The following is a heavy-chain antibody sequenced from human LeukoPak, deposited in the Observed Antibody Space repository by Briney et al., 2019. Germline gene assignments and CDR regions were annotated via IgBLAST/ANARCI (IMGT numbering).Heavy chain of an antibody. V-gene: IGHV3-15*01. CDR3: ARGHDSSGYWAYYYMDV. Sequence: PGGSLRLSCAASGFTFSDYYMSWIRQAPGKGLEWVGRIKAKAHGGTIEYAAPVKGRFTISRDNAKNSLYLQMNSLRAEDTAVYYCARGHDSSGYWAYYYMDVWGKGTTVTISS. J-gene: IGHJ6*03. D-gene: IGHD3-22*01. CDR1: GFTFSDYY. CDR2: IKAKAHGGTI.